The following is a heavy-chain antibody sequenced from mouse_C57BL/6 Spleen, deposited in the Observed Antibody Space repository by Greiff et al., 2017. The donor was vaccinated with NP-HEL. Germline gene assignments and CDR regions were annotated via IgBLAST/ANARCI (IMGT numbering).Heavy chain of an antibody. J-gene: IGHJ4*01. CDR2: ISSGSSTI. D-gene: IGHD1-1*01. V-gene: IGHV5-17*01. CDR1: GFTFSDYG. Sequence: EVQRVESGGGLVKPGGSLKLSCAASGFTFSDYGMHWVRQAPEKGLEWVAYISSGSSTIYYADTVKGRFTISRDNAKNTLFLQMTSLRSEDTAMYYCARPGGSSFYYYAMDYWGQGTSVTVSS. CDR3: ARPGGSSFYYYAMDY.